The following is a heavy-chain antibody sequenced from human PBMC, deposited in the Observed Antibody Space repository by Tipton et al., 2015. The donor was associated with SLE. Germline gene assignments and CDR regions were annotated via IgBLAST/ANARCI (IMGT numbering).Heavy chain of an antibody. CDR1: GFTFSTYA. Sequence: GSLRLSCATSGFTFSTYAMSWVRQAPGKGLECVSIIGGGGGTYYADSVKGRFTISRDNSKNTVSLQITSLRADDRAVYYCAKASLEDGSGGYPDYWGQGTLVTVSS. J-gene: IGHJ4*02. CDR2: IIGGGGGT. CDR3: AKASLEDGSGGYPDY. V-gene: IGHV3-23*01. D-gene: IGHD6-19*01.